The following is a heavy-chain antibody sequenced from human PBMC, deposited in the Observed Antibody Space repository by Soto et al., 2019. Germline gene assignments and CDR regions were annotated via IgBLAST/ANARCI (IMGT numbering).Heavy chain of an antibody. V-gene: IGHV1-69*01. J-gene: IGHJ4*02. CDR1: GGTFSRHA. Sequence: QVQLVQSGAEVRKPGSSVKVSCKASGGTFSRHAISWVRQAPGQWLEWMGGIIPIFGTANQAQKFQGRVTIIADESTSTVYMELSSLRSEDTAIYYCARGWGYDSTDYYYAYWGQGTLVIVSS. CDR3: ARGWGYDSTDYYYAY. CDR2: IIPIFGTA. D-gene: IGHD3-22*01.